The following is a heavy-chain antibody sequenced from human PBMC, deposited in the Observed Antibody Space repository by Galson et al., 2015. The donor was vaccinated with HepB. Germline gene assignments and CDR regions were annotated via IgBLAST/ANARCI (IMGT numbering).Heavy chain of an antibody. V-gene: IGHV3-30*04. J-gene: IGHJ4*02. Sequence: SLRLSCAASGFSFGSYAMHWVRQAPGKGLEWLSLMSYDGRNTYYTDSVKGRFTISRDNSKNTLYLQMNSLRAEDTAVYYCARGEVPFTIFGVVTSDWGQGTLVTVSS. D-gene: IGHD3-3*01. CDR3: ARGEVPFTIFGVVTSD. CDR1: GFSFGSYA. CDR2: MSYDGRNT.